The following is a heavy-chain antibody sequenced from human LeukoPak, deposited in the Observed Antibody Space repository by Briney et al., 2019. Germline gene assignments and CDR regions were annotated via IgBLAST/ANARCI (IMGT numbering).Heavy chain of an antibody. CDR1: GFTFSDHY. CDR3: ARTRYSGSYIDS. CDR2: IRNRANSYTT. V-gene: IGHV3-72*01. D-gene: IGHD1-26*01. J-gene: IGHJ4*02. Sequence: PGGSLRLSCAASGFTFSDHYMDWVRQAPGKGLEWVGRIRNRANSYTTEYAASVKGRFTISGDHSKNSLYLQMNTLKTEDTAVYYCARTRYSGSYIDSWGQGTLVTVSS.